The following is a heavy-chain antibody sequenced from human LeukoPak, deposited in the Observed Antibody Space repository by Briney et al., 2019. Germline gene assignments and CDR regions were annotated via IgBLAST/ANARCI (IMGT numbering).Heavy chain of an antibody. D-gene: IGHD3-22*01. CDR2: INPSGGST. J-gene: IGHJ4*02. Sequence: ASVKVSFKASGYTFTSYYMHWVRQAPGQGLEWMGIINPSGGSTSYAQKFQGRVTMTRDMSTSTVYMELSSLRSEDTAVYYCARDTPPWYYDSSGYTLHYGGQGTLVTVSS. CDR1: GYTFTSYY. CDR3: ARDTPPWYYDSSGYTLHY. V-gene: IGHV1-46*01.